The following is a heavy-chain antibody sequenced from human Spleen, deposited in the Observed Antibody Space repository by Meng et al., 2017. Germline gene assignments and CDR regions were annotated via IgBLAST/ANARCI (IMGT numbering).Heavy chain of an antibody. CDR3: ARGPTTMAHDFDY. V-gene: IGHV4-34*01. J-gene: IGHJ4*02. Sequence: QVQLQHGRAGLLKPSETLSLTCVVSGGSFSDYYWSWIRQPPGKGLEWIGEINHSGSTNYNPSLESRATISVDTSQNNLSLKLSSVTAADSAVYYCARGPTTMAHDFDYWGQGTLVTVSS. D-gene: IGHD4-11*01. CDR1: GGSFSDYY. CDR2: INHSGST.